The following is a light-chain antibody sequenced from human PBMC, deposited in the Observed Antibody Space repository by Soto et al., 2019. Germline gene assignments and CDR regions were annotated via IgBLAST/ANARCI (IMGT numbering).Light chain of an antibody. CDR2: YAS. J-gene: IGKJ3*01. CDR3: QHYSNWPPT. V-gene: IGKV3-15*01. Sequence: EMVMTQSPATLSVSPGERVTLSCRASDNVHRNLAWYQQKPGQGPSLLIYYASIRATGVPARFTGSGSGTEFTLTISSLQSEDFGVYHCQHYSNWPPTFGPGTKVEIK. CDR1: DNVHRN.